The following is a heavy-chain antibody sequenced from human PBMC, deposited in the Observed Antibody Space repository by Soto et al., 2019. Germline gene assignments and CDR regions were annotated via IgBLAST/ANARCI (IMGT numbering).Heavy chain of an antibody. J-gene: IGHJ5*02. CDR3: AKSDYDFWSGYLHWFDP. CDR2: ISGSGGST. CDR1: GFTFSSYA. Sequence: EVQLLESGGGLVQPGGSLRLSCAASGFTFSSYAMSWVRQAPGKGLEWVSGISGSGGSTYYADSVKGRFTISRDNSKTTLYLQMNSLRAEDTAVYYCAKSDYDFWSGYLHWFDPWGQGTLVTVSS. D-gene: IGHD3-3*01. V-gene: IGHV3-23*01.